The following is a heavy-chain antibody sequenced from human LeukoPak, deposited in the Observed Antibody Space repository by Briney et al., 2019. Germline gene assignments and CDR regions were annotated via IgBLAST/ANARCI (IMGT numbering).Heavy chain of an antibody. CDR3: ARAGIVVVVAAQGDAFDI. V-gene: IGHV1-18*01. D-gene: IGHD2-15*01. CDR1: GYTFTSYG. Sequence: ASVKVSCKASGYTFTSYGISWVRQAPGQGLEWMGWISVYNGNTNYAQKLQGRVIMTTDTSTSTAYMELRSLRSDDTAVYYCARAGIVVVVAAQGDAFDIWGQGTMVTVSS. CDR2: ISVYNGNT. J-gene: IGHJ3*02.